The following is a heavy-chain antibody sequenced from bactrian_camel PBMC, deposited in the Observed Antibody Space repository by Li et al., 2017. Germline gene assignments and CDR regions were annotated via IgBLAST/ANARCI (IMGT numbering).Heavy chain of an antibody. CDR2: IYTDGTNA. J-gene: IGHJ4*01. CDR1: GYHYSMYC. V-gene: IGHV3-2*01. Sequence: HVQLVESGGGSVQAGGSLRVSCVDPGYHYSMYCMGWFRQAPGKGLEWVSSIYTDGTNAWYADSVKGRFTISKDNANYTMYLQMNSLKTEDTGMYYCIKELDDGGRWADIFEYWGQGTQVTVS. D-gene: IGHD6*01. CDR3: IKELDDGGRWADIFEY.